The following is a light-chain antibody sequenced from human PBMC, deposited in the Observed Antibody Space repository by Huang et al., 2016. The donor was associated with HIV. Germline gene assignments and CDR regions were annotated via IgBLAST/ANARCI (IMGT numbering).Light chain of an antibody. J-gene: IGKJ1*01. V-gene: IGKV3-15*01. CDR2: AAT. CDR3: QHYSSRPPGRT. Sequence: EIVMTQSPATLSVSPGDRATLSCRASQNVSSNLGWYQQKPGRAPRSVINAATTRGAGCPARCSGGGAGREVTLTISGRQSEDFAVYYCQHYSSRPPGRTFGQGTRVEMK. CDR1: QNVSSN.